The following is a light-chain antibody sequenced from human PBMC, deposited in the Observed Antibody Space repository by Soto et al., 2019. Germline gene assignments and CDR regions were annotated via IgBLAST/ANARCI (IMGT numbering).Light chain of an antibody. CDR1: QTISSW. CDR3: EQYNSPYS. V-gene: IGKV1-5*03. CDR2: KGS. J-gene: IGKJ2*01. Sequence: DIRMTQSPSTLSASVGDRVTITCRASQTISSWLAWYQQKPGKAPKLLLYKGSSLESGVPSRFSGSGSGTEFTFTISSLQPDDFATYYCEQYNSPYSFGQGTKLEIK.